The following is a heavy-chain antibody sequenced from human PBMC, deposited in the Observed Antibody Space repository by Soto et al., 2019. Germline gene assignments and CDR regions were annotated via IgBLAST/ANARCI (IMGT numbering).Heavy chain of an antibody. D-gene: IGHD6-6*01. V-gene: IGHV4-59*01. CDR1: GGSISSYY. CDR3: TRDPSIAARMSWFDP. Sequence: PSETLSLTCTVSGGSISSYYWSWIRQPPGKGLEWIGYVYYSGSTNYNPSLKSRVTISVDTSKNQFSLKLSSVTAPDTAVYYCTRDPSIAARMSWFDPWGQGTLVTVSS. CDR2: VYYSGST. J-gene: IGHJ5*02.